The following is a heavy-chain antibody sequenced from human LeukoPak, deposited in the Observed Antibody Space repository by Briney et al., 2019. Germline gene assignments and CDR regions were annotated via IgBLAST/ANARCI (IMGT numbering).Heavy chain of an antibody. D-gene: IGHD4-23*01. Sequence: GASVKVSCKASGYTFTSYYMHWVRQAPGQGLEWMGWISAYNSNTNYAQKLQGRVTMTTDTSTSTAYMELRSLRSDDTAVYYCARGPSGNNAFDIWGQGTMVTVSS. J-gene: IGHJ3*02. CDR3: ARGPSGNNAFDI. CDR2: ISAYNSNT. CDR1: GYTFTSYY. V-gene: IGHV1-18*04.